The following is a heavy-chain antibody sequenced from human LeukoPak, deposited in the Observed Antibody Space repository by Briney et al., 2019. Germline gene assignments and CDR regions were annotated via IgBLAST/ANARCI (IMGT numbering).Heavy chain of an antibody. V-gene: IGHV4-59*08. D-gene: IGHD3-16*01. Sequence: SGTLSLTCTASGGSISSYYWSWIRQPPGKGLEWIGYIYYSGSTNYNPSLKSRVTLSVDASKNQFSLQLSSVTAAGTAVYYCARIGDRDDTYFDDWSQGTLVTVSS. CDR2: IYYSGST. CDR3: ARIGDRDDTYFDD. J-gene: IGHJ4*02. CDR1: GGSISSYY.